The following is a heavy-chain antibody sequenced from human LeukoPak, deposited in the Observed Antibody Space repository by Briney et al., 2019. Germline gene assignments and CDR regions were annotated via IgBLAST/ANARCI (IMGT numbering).Heavy chain of an antibody. V-gene: IGHV1-18*01. Sequence: ASVKVSCKASGYTFNNYGITWVRQAPGQGLEWMGWISTYNGNTNYAQKLQGRVTMTTDTSTSTAYMELRSLRSDDTAVYYCARTVLGYGDYGTYYYYYMDVWGKGTTVTVSS. J-gene: IGHJ6*03. CDR3: ARTVLGYGDYGTYYYYYMDV. D-gene: IGHD4-17*01. CDR1: GYTFNNYG. CDR2: ISTYNGNT.